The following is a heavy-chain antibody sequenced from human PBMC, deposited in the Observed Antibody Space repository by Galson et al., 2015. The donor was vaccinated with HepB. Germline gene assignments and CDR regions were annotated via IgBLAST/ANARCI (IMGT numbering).Heavy chain of an antibody. CDR1: GFTFSSYG. V-gene: IGHV3-30*18. CDR3: AKDSPLWFGEPDAFDI. Sequence: SLRLSCAASGFTFSSYGMHWVRQAPGKGLEWVAVISYDGSNKYYADSVKGRFTISRDNSKNTLYLQMNSLRAEDTAVYYCAKDSPLWFGEPDAFDIWGQGTMVTVSS. J-gene: IGHJ3*02. CDR2: ISYDGSNK. D-gene: IGHD3-10*01.